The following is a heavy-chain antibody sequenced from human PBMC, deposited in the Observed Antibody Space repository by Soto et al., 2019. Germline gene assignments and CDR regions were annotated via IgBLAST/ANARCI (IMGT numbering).Heavy chain of an antibody. J-gene: IGHJ1*01. Sequence: GGSLRLSCAASGFTFDDYAMHWVRQAPGKGLEWVSGISWNSGSIGYADSVKGRFTISRDNAKNSLYLQMNSLRAEDTALYYCAEDPPPTVAGTGYFQHWGQGTLVTVSS. D-gene: IGHD6-19*01. CDR2: ISWNSGSI. CDR3: AEDPPPTVAGTGYFQH. V-gene: IGHV3-9*01. CDR1: GFTFDDYA.